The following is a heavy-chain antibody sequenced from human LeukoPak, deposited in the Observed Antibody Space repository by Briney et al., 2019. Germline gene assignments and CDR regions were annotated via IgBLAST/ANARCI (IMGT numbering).Heavy chain of an antibody. CDR3: ARGQWYPLLIDV. CDR2: IYYSGST. Sequence: SETLSLTCTVSGGSISSYYWSWIRQPPGKGLEWIGYIYYSGSTNYNPSLKSRVTISVDTSKNQFSLKLSSVTAADTAVYYWARGQWYPLLIDVWGQGNTVSVFS. CDR1: GGSISSYY. J-gene: IGHJ6*02. V-gene: IGHV4-59*01. D-gene: IGHD2-2*01.